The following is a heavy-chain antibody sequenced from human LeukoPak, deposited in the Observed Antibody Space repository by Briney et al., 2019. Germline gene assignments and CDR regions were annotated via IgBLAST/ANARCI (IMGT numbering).Heavy chain of an antibody. CDR1: GGTFSSYA. J-gene: IGHJ5*02. D-gene: IGHD3-3*01. V-gene: IGHV1-69*13. CDR2: IIPIFGTA. CDR3: ARAGTEYYDFSWFDP. Sequence: SVKVSCKASGGTFSSYAISWVRQAPGQGLEWMGGIIPIFGTANYAQKFQGRVTITADESTSTAYMELSSLRSEDTAVYYRARAGTEYYDFSWFDPWGQGTLVTVSS.